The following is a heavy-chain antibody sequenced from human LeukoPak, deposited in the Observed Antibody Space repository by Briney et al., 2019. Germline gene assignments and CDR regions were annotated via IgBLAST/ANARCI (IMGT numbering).Heavy chain of an antibody. D-gene: IGHD3-22*01. Sequence: SETLSLTCTVSGGSISGYYWSWVRLTPGKGLEWIQYIHSSETTSYNTSRKGQVTISVATSQNQCSLKLRALPAADTAVYYCARLDYDSRVYICDSWDQGTLVTVSS. CDR2: IHSSETT. CDR3: ARLDYDSRVYICDS. CDR1: GGSISGYY. V-gene: IGHV4-4*09. J-gene: IGHJ4*02.